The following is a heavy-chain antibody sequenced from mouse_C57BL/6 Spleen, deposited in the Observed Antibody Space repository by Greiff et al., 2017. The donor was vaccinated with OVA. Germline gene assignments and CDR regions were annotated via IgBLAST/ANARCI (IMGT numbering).Heavy chain of an antibody. CDR3: ARYDYEGFDY. V-gene: IGHV1-82*01. CDR2: IYPGDGDT. CDR1: GYAFSSSW. D-gene: IGHD2-4*01. Sequence: QVQLKQSGPELVKPGASVKISCKASGYAFSSSWMNWVKQRPGKGLEWIGRIYPGDGDTNYNGKFKGKATLTADKSSSTAYLQLSSLTSEDSAVYFCARYDYEGFDYWGQGTTLTVSS. J-gene: IGHJ2*01.